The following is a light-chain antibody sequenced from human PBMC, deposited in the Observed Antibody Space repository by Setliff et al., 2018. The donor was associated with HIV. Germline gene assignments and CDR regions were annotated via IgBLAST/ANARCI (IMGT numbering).Light chain of an antibody. J-gene: IGLJ1*01. CDR2: DVS. Sequence: QSALTQPASVSGSPGQSITISCSGTSSDVGSYNFVSWYQQHPGKAPQLTIYDVSQRPSGVSSRFSGSKSGNTASLTISGLQAEDQADYYCCSYTSSLTYVFGTGTKVTVL. V-gene: IGLV2-14*03. CDR1: SSDVGSYNF. CDR3: CSYTSSLTYV.